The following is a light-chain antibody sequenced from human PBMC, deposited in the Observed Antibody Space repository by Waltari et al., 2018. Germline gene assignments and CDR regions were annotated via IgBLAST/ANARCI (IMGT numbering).Light chain of an antibody. Sequence: SSELTQDPDVSVALGQTVRITCQGDSLRSHYARWYKQKPGQAPVLVIYGKNNRPSGIPDRFSGSSSGNTASFTITGAQAEDEADYYCNSRDSSGNHVVFGGGTKLTVL. J-gene: IGLJ2*01. CDR3: NSRDSSGNHVV. CDR1: SLRSHY. V-gene: IGLV3-19*01. CDR2: GKN.